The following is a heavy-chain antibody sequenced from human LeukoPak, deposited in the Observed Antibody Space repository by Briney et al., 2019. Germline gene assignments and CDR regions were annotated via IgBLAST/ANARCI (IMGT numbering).Heavy chain of an antibody. V-gene: IGHV3-53*01. CDR3: ARSYGDYVFDY. J-gene: IGHJ4*02. Sequence: PGGSLRLSCAASGFTVSSNYMSWVRQAPGKGLEWVSVICSGGSTYYADSVKGRFTISRDNSKNTLYLQMNSLRAEDTAVYYCARSYGDYVFDYWGQGTLVTVSS. CDR1: GFTVSSNY. D-gene: IGHD4-17*01. CDR2: ICSGGST.